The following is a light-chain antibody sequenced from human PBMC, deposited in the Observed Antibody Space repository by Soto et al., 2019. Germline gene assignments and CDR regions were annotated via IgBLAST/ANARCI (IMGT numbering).Light chain of an antibody. CDR3: SSYTSSSTLCV. CDR2: EVT. J-gene: IGLJ1*01. Sequence: QSVLTQPASVSGSPGQSITISCTGTSSDIGSYDYVSWYQQHPGKAPNLIIYEVTDRPSGVSNRFSGSKSGNTASLTISGLQAEDEADYYCSSYTSSSTLCVFGTGTKVTVL. V-gene: IGLV2-14*01. CDR1: SSDIGSYDY.